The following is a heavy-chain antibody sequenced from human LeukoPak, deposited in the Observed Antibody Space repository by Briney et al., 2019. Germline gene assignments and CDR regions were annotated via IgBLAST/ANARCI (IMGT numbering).Heavy chain of an antibody. V-gene: IGHV1-69*13. CDR1: GGTFNNFA. D-gene: IGHD3-3*02. CDR2: FIPKSGTA. J-gene: IGHJ4*02. CDR3: ATPVKYWDVWSGYSPFDY. Sequence: SVKVSCKADGGTFNNFAFNWVRLAPGQGLELMGGFIPKSGTAKYSQNFQGRITITADESSRTAYMELSSLRYEDTALYYCATPVKYWDVWSGYSPFDYWGQGTLVTVSS.